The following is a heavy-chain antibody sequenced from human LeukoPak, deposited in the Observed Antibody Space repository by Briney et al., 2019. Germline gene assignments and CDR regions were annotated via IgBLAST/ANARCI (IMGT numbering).Heavy chain of an antibody. Sequence: GGSLILSCASSGFTFSSYSMNWVRQAPGKVLEWVSFISSSSSYIYYADSVKRRFTISRDNAKNSLHLQINSLRAEDTAVYCSARDRDSNIWFWELHWFDPWGQGTLVTVSS. J-gene: IGHJ5*02. CDR2: ISSSSSYI. V-gene: IGHV3-21*01. CDR3: ARDRDSNIWFWELHWFDP. CDR1: GFTFSSYS. D-gene: IGHD3-10*01.